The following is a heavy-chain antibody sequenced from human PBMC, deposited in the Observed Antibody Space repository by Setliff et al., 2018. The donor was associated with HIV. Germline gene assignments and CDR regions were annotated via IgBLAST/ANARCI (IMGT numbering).Heavy chain of an antibody. Sequence: GGSLRLSCAASGFTFFDYALNWVRQAPGKGLEWVSYISRSSTTIYYADSVKGRFTISRDNAKNSLYLQMNSLRADDTAVYYCARGRVESFWSDLIPSDYWGQGTLVTV. D-gene: IGHD3-3*01. CDR1: GFTFFDYA. CDR3: ARGRVESFWSDLIPSDY. J-gene: IGHJ4*02. V-gene: IGHV3-48*04. CDR2: ISRSSTTI.